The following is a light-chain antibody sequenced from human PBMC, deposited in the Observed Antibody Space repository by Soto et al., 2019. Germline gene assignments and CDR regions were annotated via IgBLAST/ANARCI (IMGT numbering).Light chain of an antibody. J-gene: IGLJ2*01. CDR1: ISDVGGYSS. V-gene: IGLV2-8*01. CDR3: SSYAGSNNVV. Sequence: QSALTQPPSASGSPGQSVTISCTGTISDVGGYSSVSWYQHHPGKAPKLMISEVSKRPSGVPDRFSGSKSGNTASLTVSGLQAEDEADYYCSSYAGSNNVVFGGGTKLTVL. CDR2: EVS.